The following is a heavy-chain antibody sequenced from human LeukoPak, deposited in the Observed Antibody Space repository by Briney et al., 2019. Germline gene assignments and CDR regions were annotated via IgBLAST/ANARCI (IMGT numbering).Heavy chain of an antibody. CDR3: AKSFSETERATITAY. CDR2: IYNSGTT. CDR1: GGSISSNF. D-gene: IGHD5-24*01. J-gene: IGHJ4*02. Sequence: SETLSLTCTVSGGSISSNFWSWIRQPPGKGLEYIGYIYNSGTTNYNPSLKSRVTISVDTSKNQFSLKLSSVTAADTAIYYCAKSFSETERATITAYWGQGTLVTVSS. V-gene: IGHV4-59*01.